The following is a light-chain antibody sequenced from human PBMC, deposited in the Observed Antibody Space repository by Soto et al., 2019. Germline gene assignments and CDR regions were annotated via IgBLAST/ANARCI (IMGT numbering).Light chain of an antibody. CDR2: GAS. CDR1: QSVSSNY. J-gene: IGKJ2*01. V-gene: IGKV3-20*01. CDR3: QQYGSSPYT. Sequence: EIVLTQSPGTLSLSPGERATLSCRASQSVSSNYLAWYQQNPGQTPRLLIYGASSRATGIPDRFSGSGSGTDLTLTISRLEPEDCAVYYCQQYGSSPYTFGQGTKLEIK.